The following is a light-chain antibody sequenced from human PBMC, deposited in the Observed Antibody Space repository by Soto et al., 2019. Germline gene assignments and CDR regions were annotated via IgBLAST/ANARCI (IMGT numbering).Light chain of an antibody. Sequence: EILLTQSPATLSLSPGDRATLSCRASQSVSSYLAWYQQNPGQAPRLLIYDASNRATGIPARFSGSGSGTDFTLTISSLEPEDFADYYCQQRSNLITFGQGTRLEIK. CDR3: QQRSNLIT. CDR1: QSVSSY. J-gene: IGKJ5*01. CDR2: DAS. V-gene: IGKV3-11*01.